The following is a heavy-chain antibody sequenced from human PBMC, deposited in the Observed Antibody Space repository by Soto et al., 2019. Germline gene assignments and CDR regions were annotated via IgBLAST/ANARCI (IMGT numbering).Heavy chain of an antibody. CDR1: GFTFSSYG. Sequence: SLRLSCAASGFTFSSYGMHLVRQAPGKGLEWVAVISYDGSNKYYADSVKGRFTISRDNSKNTLYLQMNSLRAEDTAVYYCAKQRYYYMDVWGKGTTVTVS. D-gene: IGHD6-25*01. CDR3: AKQRYYYMDV. CDR2: ISYDGSNK. J-gene: IGHJ6*03. V-gene: IGHV3-30*18.